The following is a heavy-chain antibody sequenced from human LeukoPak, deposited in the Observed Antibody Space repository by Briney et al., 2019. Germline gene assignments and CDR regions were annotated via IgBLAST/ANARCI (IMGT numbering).Heavy chain of an antibody. V-gene: IGHV3-53*01. CDR3: ARDAPQVPAAGVLAS. J-gene: IGHJ5*02. Sequence: GGSLRLSCAASGFTVSDNYMSWVRQAPGKGLEWVSVMYSGGDTYYANSVKGRFTFSRDISKNTLYLQMNGLRTEDTAMYYCARDAPQVPAAGVLASWGQGTLVAVSS. CDR2: MYSGGDT. CDR1: GFTVSDNY. D-gene: IGHD6-13*01.